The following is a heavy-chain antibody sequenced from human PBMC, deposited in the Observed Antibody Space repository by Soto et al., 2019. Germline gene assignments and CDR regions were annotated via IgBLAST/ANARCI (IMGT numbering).Heavy chain of an antibody. J-gene: IGHJ3*02. Sequence: QVQLQESGPGLVKPSETLSLTCTVSGGSISSYYWSWIRQPPGKGLEWIGYIYYSGSTNYNPSLKSRVTISVDTSKNQFSLKLSSVTAADAAVYYCAREKTTVTTLGAFDIWGQGTMVTVSS. CDR3: AREKTTVTTLGAFDI. CDR1: GGSISSYY. CDR2: IYYSGST. D-gene: IGHD4-17*01. V-gene: IGHV4-59*01.